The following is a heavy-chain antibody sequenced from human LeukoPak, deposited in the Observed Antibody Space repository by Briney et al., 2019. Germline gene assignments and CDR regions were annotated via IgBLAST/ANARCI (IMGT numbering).Heavy chain of an antibody. D-gene: IGHD1-26*01. CDR3: ARGGSYLSAFDI. V-gene: IGHV3-23*01. CDR2: ISGSVGST. Sequence: GGSLRLSCAASGFIFSIYGMSWVRQAPGKGLEWVSSISGSVGSTYYADSVKGRFTISRDTSKNTLYLQMNSLRAEDTAVYYCARGGSYLSAFDIWGQGTMVTVSS. J-gene: IGHJ3*02. CDR1: GFIFSIYG.